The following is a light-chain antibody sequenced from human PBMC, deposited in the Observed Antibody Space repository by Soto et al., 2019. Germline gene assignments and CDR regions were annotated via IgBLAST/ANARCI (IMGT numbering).Light chain of an antibody. Sequence: QPALTQPASVSGSPGQSITISCTGTSSDVGSYNLVSWYLQHPGKAPKLMIYEVTKRPSGVSNRFSGSKSGNTASLTISGLQAEDEADYHCFSYAGSNTWVFGGGTKLTVL. CDR2: EVT. J-gene: IGLJ3*02. CDR1: SSDVGSYNL. V-gene: IGLV2-23*02. CDR3: FSYAGSNTWV.